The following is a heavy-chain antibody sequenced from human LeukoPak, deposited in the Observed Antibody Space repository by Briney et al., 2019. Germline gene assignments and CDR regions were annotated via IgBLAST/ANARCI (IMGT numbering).Heavy chain of an antibody. D-gene: IGHD3-10*01. CDR3: AKDQRITMVRDP. CDR1: GFTFSSYE. Sequence: SGGSLRLSCAASGFTFSSYEMNWVRQAPGKGLEWVSAISGSGGSTYYADSVKGRFTISRDNSKNTLYLQMNSLRAEDTAVYYCAKDQRITMVRDPWGQGTLVTVSS. CDR2: ISGSGGST. V-gene: IGHV3-23*01. J-gene: IGHJ5*02.